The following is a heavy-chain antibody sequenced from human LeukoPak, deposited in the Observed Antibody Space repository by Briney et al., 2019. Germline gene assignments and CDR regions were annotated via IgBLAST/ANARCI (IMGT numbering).Heavy chain of an antibody. J-gene: IGHJ4*02. V-gene: IGHV3-30*04. Sequence: GGSLRLSCAASGFTFSSYVMHWVRQAPGKGQEWVAIISYDGSNEYYADSVKGRFTISRDNSKNTVYLEVISLTDEDTAVYYCAKDDAWLRYGEWSQGTLVTVSS. CDR3: AKDDAWLRYGE. D-gene: IGHD3-10*01. CDR1: GFTFSSYV. CDR2: ISYDGSNE.